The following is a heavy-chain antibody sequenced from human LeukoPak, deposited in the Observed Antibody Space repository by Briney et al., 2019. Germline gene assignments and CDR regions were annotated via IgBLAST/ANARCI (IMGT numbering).Heavy chain of an antibody. Sequence: QAGGSLRLSCAASGFTFSSYWMSWVRQAPGKGLEWVASIKQDGSENYYVDSVKGRFTISRDNAKNSLCLQMNSLRVEDTAVYYCARDKMAGAVTGSFFDYWGQGTLVTVSS. CDR1: GFTFSSYW. CDR3: ARDKMAGAVTGSFFDY. CDR2: IKQDGSEN. J-gene: IGHJ4*02. V-gene: IGHV3-7*03. D-gene: IGHD6-19*01.